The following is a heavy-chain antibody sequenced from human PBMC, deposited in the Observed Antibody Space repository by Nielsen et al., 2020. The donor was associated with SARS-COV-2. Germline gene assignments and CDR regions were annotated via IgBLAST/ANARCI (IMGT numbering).Heavy chain of an antibody. J-gene: IGHJ4*02. V-gene: IGHV5-51*01. CDR2: IYPGDSDT. Sequence: GGSLRLSCKGSGYSFTSYWIGWVRQMPGKGLEWMGIIYPGDSDTRYSPSFQGQVTISADKSISTAYLQWSSLKASDTAMYYCARGVRPYYYDTYFDYWGQGTLVTVSS. D-gene: IGHD3-22*01. CDR3: ARGVRPYYYDTYFDY. CDR1: GYSFTSYW.